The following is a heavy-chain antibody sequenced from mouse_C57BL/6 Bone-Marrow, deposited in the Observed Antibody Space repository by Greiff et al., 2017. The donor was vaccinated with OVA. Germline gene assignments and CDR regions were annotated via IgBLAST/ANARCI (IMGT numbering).Heavy chain of an antibody. CDR3: ARHGSYYDSFAY. D-gene: IGHD2-4*01. CDR1: GFSLTSYG. Sequence: VNVVESGPGLVAPSQSLSITCTVSGFSLTSYGVDWVRQPPGKGLEWLVVIWSDGSTTYNSALKSRLSISKDNSKSQVFLKMNSLQTDDTAMYYCARHGSYYDSFAYWGQGTLVTVSA. CDR2: IWSDGST. V-gene: IGHV2-6-1*01. J-gene: IGHJ3*01.